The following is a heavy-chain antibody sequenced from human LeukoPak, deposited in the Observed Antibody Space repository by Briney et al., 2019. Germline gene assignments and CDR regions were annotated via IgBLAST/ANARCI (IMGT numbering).Heavy chain of an antibody. Sequence: ASVKVSCKASGYTFTSYGISWVRQAPGQGLEWMGWISAYNGNTNYAQKLQGRVTMTTDTSTSTAYMELRSLRSDDTAVYYCAREPIWFGEIHDFDIWGQGTMVTVSS. CDR2: ISAYNGNT. D-gene: IGHD3-10*01. CDR1: GYTFTSYG. J-gene: IGHJ3*02. V-gene: IGHV1-18*04. CDR3: AREPIWFGEIHDFDI.